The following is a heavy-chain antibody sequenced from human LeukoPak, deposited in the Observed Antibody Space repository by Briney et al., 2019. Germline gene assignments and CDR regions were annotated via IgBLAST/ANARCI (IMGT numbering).Heavy chain of an antibody. D-gene: IGHD3-22*01. CDR2: ISSSSTYI. CDR3: AKGENYDSSGYYS. V-gene: IGHV3-21*04. Sequence: GGSLRLSCAASGLTFSSYSMNWVRQAPGKGLEWVSSISSSSTYIYYAASVKGRFTISRDNSKNTLYLQMNSLRAEDTAVYYCAKGENYDSSGYYSWGQGTLVTVSS. CDR1: GLTFSSYS. J-gene: IGHJ4*02.